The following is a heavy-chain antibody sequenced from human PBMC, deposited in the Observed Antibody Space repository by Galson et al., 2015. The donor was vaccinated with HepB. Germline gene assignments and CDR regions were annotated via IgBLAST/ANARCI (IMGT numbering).Heavy chain of an antibody. J-gene: IGHJ6*02. D-gene: IGHD2-2*01. CDR2: INPSGGST. V-gene: IGHV1-46*01. CDR3: ARDPVVPAAMLVVYGMDV. Sequence: SVKVSCKASGYTFTSYYMHWVRQAPGQGLEWMGIINPSGGSTSYAQKFQGRVTMTRDTSTSTVYMELSSLRSEDTAVYYCARDPVVPAAMLVVYGMDVWGQGTTVTVSS. CDR1: GYTFTSYY.